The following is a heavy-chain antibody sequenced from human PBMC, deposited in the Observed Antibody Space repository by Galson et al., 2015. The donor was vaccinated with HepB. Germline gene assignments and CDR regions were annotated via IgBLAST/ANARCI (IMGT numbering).Heavy chain of an antibody. D-gene: IGHD2-2*01. CDR2: IIPIFGTA. CDR3: ASADIVVVPAAIPYYYGMDV. CDR1: GGTFSRYA. J-gene: IGHJ6*02. Sequence: SVKVSCKASGGTFSRYAISWVRQAPGQGLEWMGGIIPIFGTANYAQKFQGRVTITADESTSTAYMELSSLRSEDTAVYYCASADIVVVPAAIPYYYGMDVWGQGTTVTVSS. V-gene: IGHV1-69*13.